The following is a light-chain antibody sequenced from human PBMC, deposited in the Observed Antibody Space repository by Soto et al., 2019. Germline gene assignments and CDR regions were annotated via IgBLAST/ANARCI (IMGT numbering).Light chain of an antibody. J-gene: IGLJ1*01. Sequence: QSVLTQPPSASGSPGQSVTISCTGTSSDVGGYNYVSWYQLHPGKAPKLMIYEVSKRPSGVPDRFSGSKSGNTASLTVSGLQAEDEADYYCSSYAGSNNFVFGTGTKVTVL. CDR3: SSYAGSNNFV. CDR2: EVS. CDR1: SSDVGGYNY. V-gene: IGLV2-8*01.